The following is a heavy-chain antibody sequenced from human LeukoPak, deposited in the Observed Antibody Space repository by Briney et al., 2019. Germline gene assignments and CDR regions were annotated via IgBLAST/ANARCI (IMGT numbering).Heavy chain of an antibody. CDR2: TYYRSKWYN. CDR1: GDSVPSSSAT. CDR3: ARGGDRPGRYYYYGMDV. D-gene: IGHD3-16*01. V-gene: IGHV6-1*01. J-gene: IGHJ6*02. Sequence: SQTLSLTCPISGDSVPSSSATWNWIRQSPSRGLKWLGRTYYRSKWYNDYAVSVKSRITINPDTSKNQFSLQLNSVTPEDTAVYFCARGGDRPGRYYYYGMDVWGQGTTVTVSS.